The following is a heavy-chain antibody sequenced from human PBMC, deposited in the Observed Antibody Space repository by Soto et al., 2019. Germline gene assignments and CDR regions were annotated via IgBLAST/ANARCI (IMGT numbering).Heavy chain of an antibody. CDR2: IYSGGST. V-gene: IGHV3-53*01. Sequence: GGSLRLSCAASGFTVSSNYMSWVRQAPGKGLEWVSVIYSGGSTYYADSVKGRFTISRDNSKNTLYLQVNSLRAEDTAVYYCARVKQWLVTYYYYYGMDVWGQGTTVTVSS. D-gene: IGHD6-19*01. J-gene: IGHJ6*02. CDR1: GFTVSSNY. CDR3: ARVKQWLVTYYYYYGMDV.